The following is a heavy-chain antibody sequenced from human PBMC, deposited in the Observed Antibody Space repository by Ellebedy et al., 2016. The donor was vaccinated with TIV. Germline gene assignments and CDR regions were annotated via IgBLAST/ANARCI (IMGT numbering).Heavy chain of an antibody. D-gene: IGHD1-1*01. V-gene: IGHV3-21*01. Sequence: PGGSLRLSCEASGFPFSSYSMNWVRQAPGKGLEWVSSITGRSSCTHYADSVKGRFTVSRDNAKNSLYLKMNSLRAEDTAVYYCARWYNAFDFWGQGTVVTVSP. CDR3: ARWYNAFDF. J-gene: IGHJ3*01. CDR2: ITGRSSCT. CDR1: GFPFSSYS.